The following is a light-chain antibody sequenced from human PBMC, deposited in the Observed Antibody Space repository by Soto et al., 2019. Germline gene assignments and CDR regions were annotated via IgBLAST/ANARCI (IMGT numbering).Light chain of an antibody. CDR3: QQYSGYSLT. CDR2: KAS. CDR1: QSIRSW. Sequence: DIQMTQSPSTLSASVGDRVTITCRASQSIRSWLAWYQQKPGKAPKLLIYKASSLESGVPSRFSGSESGTEFILTISSLQPDDFATYYCQQYSGYSLTFGGGTKVEIK. V-gene: IGKV1-5*03. J-gene: IGKJ4*01.